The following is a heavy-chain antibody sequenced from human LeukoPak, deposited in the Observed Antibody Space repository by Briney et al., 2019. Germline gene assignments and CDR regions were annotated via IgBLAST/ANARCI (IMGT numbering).Heavy chain of an antibody. V-gene: IGHV4-39*07. Sequence: SETLSLTCTVSGGSISSGDYYWSWIRQPPGKGLEWIGEINHNGNTNYNPSLKSRVTISADTSKDQFSLRLRSVAAADTAVYYCAKTYYYGSGSYPRGAFDIWGQGTTVTVSS. CDR2: INHNGNT. D-gene: IGHD3-10*01. CDR1: GGSISSGDYY. CDR3: AKTYYYGSGSYPRGAFDI. J-gene: IGHJ3*02.